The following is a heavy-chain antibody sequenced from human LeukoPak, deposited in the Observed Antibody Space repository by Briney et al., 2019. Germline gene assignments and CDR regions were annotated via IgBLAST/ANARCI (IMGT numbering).Heavy chain of an antibody. V-gene: IGHV4-30-4*01. J-gene: IGHJ4*02. Sequence: SETLSLTCTVSGGSISRGDYYWSWIRQPPGKGLEWIGYIYYSGSTDYNPSLKSRVTISVDTSKNQFSLKLSSVTAADTAVYYCARGKSKFDYWGQGTLVAVSS. CDR3: ARGKSKFDY. CDR2: IYYSGST. CDR1: GGSISRGDYY.